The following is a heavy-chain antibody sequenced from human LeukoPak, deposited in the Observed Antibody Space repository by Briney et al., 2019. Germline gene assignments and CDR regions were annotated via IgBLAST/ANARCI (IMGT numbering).Heavy chain of an antibody. V-gene: IGHV3-21*01. J-gene: IGHJ4*02. CDR1: GFTFSSYT. D-gene: IGHD2-2*01. Sequence: TGGSLRLSCAASGFTFSSYTINWVRQAPGKGLEGVSSISSTSTYIYYADSVKGRFTISRDNAKNSLYLQMNSLSAEDTAVYYCARVDLGGSCSRTTCYATYWGQGILVTVSS. CDR2: ISSTSTYI. CDR3: ARVDLGGSCSRTTCYATY.